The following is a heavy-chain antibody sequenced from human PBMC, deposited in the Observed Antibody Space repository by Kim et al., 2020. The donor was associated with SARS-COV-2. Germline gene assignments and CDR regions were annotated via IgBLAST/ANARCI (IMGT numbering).Heavy chain of an antibody. D-gene: IGHD3-22*01. Sequence: SETLSLTCTVSGGSISSGGYYWSWIRQHPGKGLEWIGYIYYSGSTYFNPSLKSRVTISVDTSKNQFSLKLSSVTAADTAVYYCARAGSGGLYDSSGYYHTPYYFDYWGQGTLVTVSS. V-gene: IGHV4-31*03. J-gene: IGHJ4*02. CDR2: IYYSGST. CDR1: GGSISSGGYY. CDR3: ARAGSGGLYDSSGYYHTPYYFDY.